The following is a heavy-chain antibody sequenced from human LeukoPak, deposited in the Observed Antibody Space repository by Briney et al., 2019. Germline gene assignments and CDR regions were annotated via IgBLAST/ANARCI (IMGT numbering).Heavy chain of an antibody. CDR2: IYYSGTT. CDR1: GGSISISSYY. V-gene: IGHV4-39*01. D-gene: IGHD1-26*01. CDR3: ARLWVTARDAFDI. J-gene: IGHJ3*02. Sequence: SETLSLTCTVTGGSISISSYYWGWIRQPPGKGLEWIGSIYYSGTTYYNPSLKSRVTISVDTSKNQFSLKLSSVTAADTAVVYCARLWVTARDAFDIWGQGTMVTVSS.